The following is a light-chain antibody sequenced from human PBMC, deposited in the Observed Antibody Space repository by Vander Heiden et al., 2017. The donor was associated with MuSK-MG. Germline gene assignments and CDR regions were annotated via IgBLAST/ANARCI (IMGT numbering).Light chain of an antibody. V-gene: IGLV3-25*03. CDR2: RDT. CDR3: QSTDSSDTYV. Sequence: YELTQPLSESVSPGQTARITCSGDALAKESAFWYQLKPGQAPVLIISRDTERPSGIPERFSGSSSGTTVTLTISGVQAEDEADYFCQSTDSSDTYVFGTGTTVTVL. J-gene: IGLJ1*01. CDR1: ALAKES.